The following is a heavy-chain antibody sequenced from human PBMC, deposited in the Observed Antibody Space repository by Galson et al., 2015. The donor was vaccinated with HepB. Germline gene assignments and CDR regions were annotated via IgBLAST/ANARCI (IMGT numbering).Heavy chain of an antibody. J-gene: IGHJ4*02. V-gene: IGHV1-46*01. CDR2: IFAGGGST. CDR1: GYTLTNYH. Sequence: SVKVSCKASGYTLTNYHFHWVRQAPGQGPEWMGKIFAGGGSTRFAARFQGRVTLTRDSSTSTIYMEVSSLRSDDTAVYYCARETPDTYYFDSWGQGTLVTVSS. D-gene: IGHD2-15*01. CDR3: ARETPDTYYFDS.